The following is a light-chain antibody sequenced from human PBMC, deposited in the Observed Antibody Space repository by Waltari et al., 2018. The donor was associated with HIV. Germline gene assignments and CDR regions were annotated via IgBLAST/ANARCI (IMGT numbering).Light chain of an antibody. V-gene: IGLV6-57*04. J-gene: IGLJ2*01. CDR3: QSYDSSIVV. Sequence: NFMLTQPHSVSESPGKTVTISCTRSSGSIASNYMQGYQQRPGSAPTTVIYEDNQRPAGVPDRFSGSIDSSSNAAALTISGLKTEDEADYYCQSYDSSIVVFGGGTKLTVL. CDR2: EDN. CDR1: SGSIASNY.